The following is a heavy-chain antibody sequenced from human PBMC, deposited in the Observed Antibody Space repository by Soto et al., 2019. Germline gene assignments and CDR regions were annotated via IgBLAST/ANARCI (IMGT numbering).Heavy chain of an antibody. CDR2: IWYDGSNK. J-gene: IGHJ3*02. V-gene: IGHV3-33*01. CDR3: ARDLDGHIVVVTAHGAFDI. Sequence: GGSLRLSCAASGFTFSSYGMHWVRQAPGKGLEWVAVIWYDGSNKYYADSVKGRFTISRDNSKNTLYLQMNSLRAEDTAVYYCARDLDGHIVVVTAHGAFDIWGQGTMVTVSS. D-gene: IGHD2-21*02. CDR1: GFTFSSYG.